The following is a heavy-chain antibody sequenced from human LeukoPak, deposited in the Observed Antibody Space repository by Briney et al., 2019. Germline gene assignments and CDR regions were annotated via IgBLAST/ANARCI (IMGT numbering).Heavy chain of an antibody. CDR1: GYTFTGYY. Sequence: ASVKVSCKASGYTFTGYYMHWVRQAPGQRLEWMGWINAGNGNTKYSQEFQGRVTITRDTSASTAYMELSSLRSEDMAVYYCARLKLLWSNYFDYWGQGTLVTVSS. CDR3: ARLKLLWSNYFDY. V-gene: IGHV1-3*03. J-gene: IGHJ4*02. CDR2: INAGNGNT. D-gene: IGHD2-2*01.